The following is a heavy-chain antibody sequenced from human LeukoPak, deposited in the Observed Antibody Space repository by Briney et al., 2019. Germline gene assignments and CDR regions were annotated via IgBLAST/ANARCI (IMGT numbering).Heavy chain of an antibody. J-gene: IGHJ4*02. Sequence: PGGSLRLSCAASGFTFSSYAISWVRQAPGKGLEWVSAISGSGGSTYYADSVKGRFTISRDNSKNTLYLQMNSLSSEDTAVYYCARGGGGSYHRYYFDYWGQGNLVTVSS. CDR1: GFTFSSYA. CDR2: ISGSGGST. D-gene: IGHD2-15*01. CDR3: ARGGGGSYHRYYFDY. V-gene: IGHV3-23*01.